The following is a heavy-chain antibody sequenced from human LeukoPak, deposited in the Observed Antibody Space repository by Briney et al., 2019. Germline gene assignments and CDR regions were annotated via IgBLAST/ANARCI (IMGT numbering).Heavy chain of an antibody. V-gene: IGHV4-34*01. CDR3: ARVGLTDWYFDL. CDR1: GGSFSGYY. Sequence: PSETLSLTYAVYGGSFSGYYWSWIRQPPGKGLEWIGEINHSGSTNYNPSLKSRVTISVDTSKNQFSLKLSSVTAADTAVYYCARVGLTDWYFDLWGRGTLVTVSS. J-gene: IGHJ2*01. D-gene: IGHD2-8*02. CDR2: INHSGST.